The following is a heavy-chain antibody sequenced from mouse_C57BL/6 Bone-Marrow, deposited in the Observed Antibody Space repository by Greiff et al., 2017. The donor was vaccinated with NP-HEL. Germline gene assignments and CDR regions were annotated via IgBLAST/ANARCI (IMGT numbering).Heavy chain of an antibody. J-gene: IGHJ1*03. V-gene: IGHV1-55*01. D-gene: IGHD2-2*01. CDR2: IYPGSGST. CDR3: ALGLYFDV. CDR1: GYTFTSYW. Sequence: QVQLKESGAELVKPGASVKMSCKASGYTFTSYWITWVKQRPGQGLEWIGDIYPGSGSTNYNEKFKSKATLTVDTSSSTAYMQLSSLTSEDSAVYYCALGLYFDVWGTGTTVTVSS.